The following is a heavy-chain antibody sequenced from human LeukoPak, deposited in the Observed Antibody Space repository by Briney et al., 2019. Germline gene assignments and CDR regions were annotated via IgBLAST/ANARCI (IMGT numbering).Heavy chain of an antibody. CDR1: GGSVGIKY. D-gene: IGHD5/OR15-5a*01. V-gene: IGHV4-59*02. CDR2: ISYSGDT. CDR3: ARGSVWNPH. J-gene: IGHJ1*01. Sequence: SETLSVTCSVSGGSVGIKYWSWVRQPPGKGLEWIGYISYSGDTKYNPSLKSRLSMSVDTSKNQCSLMLTSVTAADTAVYYCARGSVWNPHWGQRTLVTVSS.